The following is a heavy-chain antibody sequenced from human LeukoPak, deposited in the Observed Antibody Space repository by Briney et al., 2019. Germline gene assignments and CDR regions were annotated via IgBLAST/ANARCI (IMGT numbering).Heavy chain of an antibody. CDR3: ARVIRGYSYGYRYRTYYFDY. V-gene: IGHV4-34*01. D-gene: IGHD5-18*01. CDR2: INHSGST. CDR1: GGSFSGYY. Sequence: SETLSLTCAVYGGSFSGYYWSWIRQPPGKGLEWIGEINHSGSTNYNPSLKSRVTISVDTSKNQFSLKLSSVTAADTAVYYCARVIRGYSYGYRYRTYYFDYWGQGTLVPVSS. J-gene: IGHJ4*02.